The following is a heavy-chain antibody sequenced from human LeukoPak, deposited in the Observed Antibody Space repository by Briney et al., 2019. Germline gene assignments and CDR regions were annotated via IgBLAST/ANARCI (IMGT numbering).Heavy chain of an antibody. V-gene: IGHV5-51*01. CDR1: GYSFTSYW. CDR3: ARARQLGYGSVFDI. D-gene: IGHD6-6*01. CDR2: IYSGDSDT. J-gene: IGHJ3*02. Sequence: GESLKISCKGSGYSFTSYWIGWVRQMPGKGLEWMGIIYSGDSDTSYSPSFQGQVTISADRSISTAYLQWSSLKASDTAIYYCARARQLGYGSVFDIWGQGTMVTVSS.